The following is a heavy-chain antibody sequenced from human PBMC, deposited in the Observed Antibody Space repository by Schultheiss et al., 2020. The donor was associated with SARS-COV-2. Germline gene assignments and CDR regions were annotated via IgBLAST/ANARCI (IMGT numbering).Heavy chain of an antibody. D-gene: IGHD6-19*01. CDR2: IYYSGST. CDR3: ASSPRYSSGWYGIDY. Sequence: SETLSLTCTVSGGSISSYYWSWIRQPPGKGLEWIGYIYYSGSTNYNPSLKSRVTISVDTSKNQFSLKLSSVTAADTAVYYCASSPRYSSGWYGIDYWGQGTLVTVSS. CDR1: GGSISSYY. J-gene: IGHJ4*02. V-gene: IGHV4-59*08.